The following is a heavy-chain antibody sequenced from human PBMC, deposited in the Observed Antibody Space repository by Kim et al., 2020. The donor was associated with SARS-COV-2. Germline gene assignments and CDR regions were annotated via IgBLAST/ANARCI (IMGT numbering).Heavy chain of an antibody. CDR3: ATKGIPARGQWYFDL. J-gene: IGHJ2*01. CDR1: GFTFSSFA. V-gene: IGHV3-23*01. CDR2: LSDSGGDT. Sequence: GGSLRLSCAASGFTFSSFAMTWVRQAPGKGLEWVSILSDSGGDTFYADSVKGRFTISRDNSKNTLYLQMNSLRAEDTAVYYCATKGIPARGQWYFDLWGRGTLFTVSS. D-gene: IGHD6-13*01.